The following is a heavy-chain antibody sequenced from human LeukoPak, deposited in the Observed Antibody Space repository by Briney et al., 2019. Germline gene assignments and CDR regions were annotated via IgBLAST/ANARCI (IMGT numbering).Heavy chain of an antibody. CDR3: ATNGQYYYYGMDV. V-gene: IGHV3-9*01. J-gene: IGHJ6*02. CDR1: GFTFSSYA. Sequence: GGSLRLSCAASGFTFSSYAMHWVRQAPGKGLEWVSGISWNSGSIGYADSVKGRFTISRDNAKNSLYLQMNSLRAEDTALYYCATNGQYYYYGMDVWGQGTTVTVSS. CDR2: ISWNSGSI.